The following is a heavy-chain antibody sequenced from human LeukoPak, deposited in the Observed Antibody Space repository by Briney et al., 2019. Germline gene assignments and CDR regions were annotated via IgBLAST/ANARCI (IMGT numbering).Heavy chain of an antibody. Sequence: ASVKVSCKASGYTFTSYYMHWVRQAPGQGLEWVGIINPSGGSTSYAQKFQGRVTMTRDTSTSTVYMELSSLRSEDTAVYYCARVQRYYDYVWGSYSDYWGRGTLVTVSS. J-gene: IGHJ4*02. CDR2: INPSGGST. V-gene: IGHV1-46*01. D-gene: IGHD3-16*01. CDR1: GYTFTSYY. CDR3: ARVQRYYDYVWGSYSDY.